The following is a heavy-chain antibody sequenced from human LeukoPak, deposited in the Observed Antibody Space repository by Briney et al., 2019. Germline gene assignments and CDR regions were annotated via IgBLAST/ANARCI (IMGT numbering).Heavy chain of an antibody. J-gene: IGHJ4*02. V-gene: IGHV3-30*18. CDR2: MSYDGNKE. D-gene: IGHD6-13*01. Sequence: GGSLRLSCAASGFPFSSYSMPWVRQAPGKGLDWVALMSYDGNKENYADSVMGRFTISRDNSNNTLYLHVTSLRVEDTAVYYCAKDRPSARWGQGTLVTVSS. CDR3: AKDRPSAR. CDR1: GFPFSSYS.